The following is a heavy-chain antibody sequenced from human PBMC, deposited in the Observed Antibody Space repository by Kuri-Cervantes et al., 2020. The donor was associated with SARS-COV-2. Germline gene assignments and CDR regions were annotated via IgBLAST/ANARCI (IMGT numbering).Heavy chain of an antibody. Sequence: ASVKVSCKASGYTFTDYYMHWVRQAPGQGLEWMGWMNPNSGGTNSAQKFQGWVIMTRDTSIPTAYMELSRLRSDDTAVYYCARGPSWNYIWGTYRGGWDTFDIWGQGTMVTVSS. D-gene: IGHD3-16*02. V-gene: IGHV1-2*04. CDR3: ARGPSWNYIWGTYRGGWDTFDI. CDR1: GYTFTDYY. J-gene: IGHJ3*02. CDR2: MNPNSGGT.